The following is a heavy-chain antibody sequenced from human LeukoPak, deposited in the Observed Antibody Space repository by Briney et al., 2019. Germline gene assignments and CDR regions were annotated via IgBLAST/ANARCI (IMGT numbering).Heavy chain of an antibody. CDR3: ARLVTSSSSSYFDY. CDR1: GYSFTNSW. CDR2: IYPGDSDT. D-gene: IGHD6-6*01. Sequence: GESLTISCKGSGYSFTNSWIGWVRQMPGKGLEWMAIIYPGDSDTRYSPSFQGQVTPSADKSISAAYLQWSSLKASDTAMYYCARLVTSSSSSYFDYWGQGTLVTVSS. J-gene: IGHJ4*02. V-gene: IGHV5-51*01.